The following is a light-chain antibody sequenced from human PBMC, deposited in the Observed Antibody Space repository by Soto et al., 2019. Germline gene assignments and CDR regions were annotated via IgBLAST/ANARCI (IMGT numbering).Light chain of an antibody. V-gene: IGKV1-5*03. J-gene: IGKJ1*01. CDR1: QSISSW. Sequence: TLSPSVGDRVTITCRASQSISSWLAWYQQKPGKAPNLLIYEASRLESAVPSRFSGSASGTEFTLTINSLQPDDFATYFCQQYSSYPETFGQGTKV. CDR2: EAS. CDR3: QQYSSYPET.